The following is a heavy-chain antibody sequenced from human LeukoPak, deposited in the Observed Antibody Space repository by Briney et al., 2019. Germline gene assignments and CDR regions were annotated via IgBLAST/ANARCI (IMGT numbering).Heavy chain of an antibody. Sequence: SVKLSCKASGGSFSSYAISWVRKAPGQGLEWMGGIIPNFGTANYAQKFQGRVTITADESTSTAYMVLSSLRSEDTAVYYCARNSGYGDYARRWLFDYWGQGTMVTDSS. CDR3: ARNSGYGDYARRWLFDY. V-gene: IGHV1-69*13. J-gene: IGHJ4*02. CDR2: IIPNFGTA. D-gene: IGHD4-17*01. CDR1: GGSFSSYA.